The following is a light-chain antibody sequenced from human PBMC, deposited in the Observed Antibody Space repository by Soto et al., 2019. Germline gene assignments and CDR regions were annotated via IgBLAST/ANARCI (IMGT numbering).Light chain of an antibody. CDR3: QTWGTGIRV. CDR1: GGHNNYA. V-gene: IGLV4-69*01. J-gene: IGLJ3*02. Sequence: QSVLAQSPSASASLGASVKLTCTLTGGHNNYAIAWHQQQPEMGPRYLMKVNSDGSHNKGDGIPDRFSGSSSGAERYLIISSLQAEDEADYYCQTWGTGIRVFGGGTKVTVL. CDR2: VNSDGSH.